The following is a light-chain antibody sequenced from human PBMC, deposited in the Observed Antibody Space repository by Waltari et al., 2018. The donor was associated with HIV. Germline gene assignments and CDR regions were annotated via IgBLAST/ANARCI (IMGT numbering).Light chain of an antibody. J-gene: IGLJ1*01. CDR1: SSDIGGYNS. CDR3: SSYTSGRSLYV. CDR2: EVT. V-gene: IGLV2-14*01. Sequence: QTALTPPASVSGSPGQSITISSTGTSSDIGGYNSVSWSQQHPGKAPQLMIYEVTNRPPGVSERFSGSKSGYTASLTISGLQGEDEATYYCSSYTSGRSLYVFGPGTKVTVL.